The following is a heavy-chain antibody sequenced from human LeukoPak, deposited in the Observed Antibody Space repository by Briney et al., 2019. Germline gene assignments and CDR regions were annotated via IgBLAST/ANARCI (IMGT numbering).Heavy chain of an antibody. J-gene: IGHJ4*02. V-gene: IGHV4-34*01. CDR2: INHSGSI. CDR1: GGSFSGYY. D-gene: IGHD5-12*01. CDR3: ARGYSGYDQN. Sequence: SETLSLTCAVYGGSFSGYYWSWIRQPPGKGLEWIGEINHSGSINYNPSLKSRVTISVDTSKNQFSLKLSSVTAADTAVYYCARGYSGYDQNWGQGTLVTVSS.